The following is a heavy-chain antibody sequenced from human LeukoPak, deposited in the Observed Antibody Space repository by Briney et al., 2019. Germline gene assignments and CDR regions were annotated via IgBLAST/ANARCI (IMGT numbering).Heavy chain of an antibody. Sequence: GGSLRLSCAASGFTVSSNYMSWVRQAPGKGLEWVSIIYSGGSTYYADSVKGRFTISRDNSKNTLYLQMNSLRAEDTAVYYCAKVKFIAANSRSTVFDYWGQGTLVTVSS. D-gene: IGHD6-13*01. CDR3: AKVKFIAANSRSTVFDY. V-gene: IGHV3-53*01. J-gene: IGHJ4*02. CDR1: GFTVSSNY. CDR2: IYSGGST.